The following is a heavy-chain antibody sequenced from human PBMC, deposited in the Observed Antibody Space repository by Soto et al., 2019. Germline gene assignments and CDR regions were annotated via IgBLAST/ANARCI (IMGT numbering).Heavy chain of an antibody. V-gene: IGHV1-69*01. CDR1: GGTFSSYA. Sequence: QVQLVQSGAEVKKPGSSVKVSCKASGGTFSSYAISWVRQAPGQGLEWMGGIIPIFGTANYAQKFQGRVTITADEITRTAYIGLSSLRSEDTDVYYCARARAPIFGNYYYYGIDVWGQGNTVTVSS. D-gene: IGHD3-3*01. CDR3: ARARAPIFGNYYYYGIDV. CDR2: IIPIFGTA. J-gene: IGHJ6*02.